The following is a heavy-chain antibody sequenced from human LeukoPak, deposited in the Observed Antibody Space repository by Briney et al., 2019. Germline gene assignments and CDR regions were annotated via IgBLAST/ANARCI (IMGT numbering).Heavy chain of an antibody. J-gene: IGHJ4*02. CDR3: AKDSHYDSSGYSY. CDR2: ISGSGGST. D-gene: IGHD3-22*01. CDR1: GFTFSSYA. Sequence: GGSLRLSCAASGFTFSSYAMSLVRQAPGKGLEWVSAISGSGGSTYYADSVKGRFTISRDNSKNTLYLQMNSLRAEDTAVYYCAKDSHYDSSGYSYWGQGTLVTVSS. V-gene: IGHV3-23*01.